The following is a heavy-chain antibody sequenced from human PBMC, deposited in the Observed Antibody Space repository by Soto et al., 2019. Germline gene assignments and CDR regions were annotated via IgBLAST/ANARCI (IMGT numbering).Heavy chain of an antibody. CDR3: ATSTTVTTPYYFDY. D-gene: IGHD1-1*01. Sequence: QVQLVESGGGLVRPGGSLRLSCAASGFIFSDYYMTWIRQAPGKGLEWISYISGGSTYTNYADSVKGRITISRDNTKNSLYLQMSGLRAEDTAIYYCATSTTVTTPYYFDYWGQGTLVTVSS. CDR1: GFIFSDYY. CDR2: ISGGSTYT. V-gene: IGHV3-11*05. J-gene: IGHJ4*02.